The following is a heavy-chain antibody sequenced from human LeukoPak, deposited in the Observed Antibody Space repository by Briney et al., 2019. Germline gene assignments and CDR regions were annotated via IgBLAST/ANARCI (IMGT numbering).Heavy chain of an antibody. V-gene: IGHV3-30*02. D-gene: IGHD3-3*01. CDR3: ARDLETFGDFDL. J-gene: IGHJ4*02. Sequence: GGSVSLHCVSLELSFSNFALYWVRQAPGNGLEWVSFIRYDGSETQSAESVKGRFTTSRDNYKNTLYLQMTGLTVEDTAVYYCARDLETFGDFDLWGQGILVIVTS. CDR1: ELSFSNFA. CDR2: IRYDGSET.